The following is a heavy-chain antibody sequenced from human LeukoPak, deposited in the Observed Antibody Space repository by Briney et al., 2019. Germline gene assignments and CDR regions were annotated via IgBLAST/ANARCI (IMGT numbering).Heavy chain of an antibody. Sequence: SETLSLTCTVSGYPISSGYYWGWIRQPPGKGLEWIGGIYHRGSTYYNPSLKSRVTISVDTSRNQFSLKLNSVTAADTAVYYCARYRNCGSDCYDAFDIWGQGTMVTVSS. D-gene: IGHD2-21*02. V-gene: IGHV4-38-2*02. CDR2: IYHRGST. CDR3: ARYRNCGSDCYDAFDI. J-gene: IGHJ3*02. CDR1: GYPISSGYY.